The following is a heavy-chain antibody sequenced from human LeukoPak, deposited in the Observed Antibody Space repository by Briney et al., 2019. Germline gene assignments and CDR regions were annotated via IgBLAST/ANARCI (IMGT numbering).Heavy chain of an antibody. CDR3: VREFNSAFDY. CDR2: TYYRSKWYY. J-gene: IGHJ4*02. D-gene: IGHD5-18*01. CDR1: GDSVSTNSAA. V-gene: IGHV6-1*01. Sequence: SQTLSLTCAISGDSVSTNSAAWNWIRQSPSRGLEWLGRTYYRSKWYYDYAVSVQSRLTINPDTSKNQLSLQVNSVTPEDTAVYYCVREFNSAFDYWGQGTLVTVSS.